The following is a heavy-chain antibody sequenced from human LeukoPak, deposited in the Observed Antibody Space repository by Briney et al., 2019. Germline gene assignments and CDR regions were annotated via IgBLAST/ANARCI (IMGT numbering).Heavy chain of an antibody. CDR2: MYTSGNT. J-gene: IGHJ3*02. CDR3: ARQELAYGSGKGTFDI. V-gene: IGHV4-4*07. D-gene: IGHD3-10*01. Sequence: SETLSLTCTVSGGSISNYYWTWIRQPAGKGLEWIGRMYTSGNTLYNPSLKTRVTMSIDPPQNQFSLKLTSVTAADTAVYYCARQELAYGSGKGTFDIWGQGTMVTVSS. CDR1: GGSISNYY.